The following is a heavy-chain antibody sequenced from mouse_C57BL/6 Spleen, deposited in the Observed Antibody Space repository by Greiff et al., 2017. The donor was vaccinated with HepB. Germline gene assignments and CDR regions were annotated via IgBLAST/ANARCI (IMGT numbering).Heavy chain of an antibody. V-gene: IGHV1-50*01. Sequence: VKLQQPGAELVKPGASVKLSCKASGYTFTSYWMQWVKQRPGQGLEWIGEIDPSDSYTNYNQKFKGKATLTVDTSSSTAYMQLSSLTSEDSAVYYCARNPYYYGSRGFAYWGQGTLVTVSA. J-gene: IGHJ3*01. D-gene: IGHD1-1*01. CDR3: ARNPYYYGSRGFAY. CDR1: GYTFTSYW. CDR2: IDPSDSYT.